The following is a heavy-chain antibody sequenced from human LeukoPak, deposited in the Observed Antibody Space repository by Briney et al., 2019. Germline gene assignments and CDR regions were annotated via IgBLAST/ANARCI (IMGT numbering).Heavy chain of an antibody. CDR3: AKASPQYSSGWWGDY. V-gene: IGHV3-23*01. CDR1: RFAFSNYG. CDR2: ISGSGGST. D-gene: IGHD6-19*01. Sequence: GGSLRLSCAVSRFAFSNYGMSWVRQAPGKGLEWVSAISGSGGSTYYADSVKGRFTISRDNSKNTLYLQMNSLRAEDTAVYYCAKASPQYSSGWWGDYWGQGTLVTVSS. J-gene: IGHJ4*02.